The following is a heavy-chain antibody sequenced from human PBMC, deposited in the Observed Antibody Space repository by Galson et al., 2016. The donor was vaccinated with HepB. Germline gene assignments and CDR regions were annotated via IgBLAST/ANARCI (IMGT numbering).Heavy chain of an antibody. J-gene: IGHJ5*01. D-gene: IGHD3-16*01. CDR2: ISYDGSNK. CDR1: GFTFRNYD. CDR3: AKGARGSIRLISDWFDS. V-gene: IGHV3-30*18. Sequence: SLRLSCAASGFTFRNYDMHWVRKAPGQGLEWVAVISYDGSNKYYVDPVKGRFTISRDNSKKTLYMQMNSLRAEDTAVCHCAKGARGSIRLISDWFDSWGQGTLVTVSS.